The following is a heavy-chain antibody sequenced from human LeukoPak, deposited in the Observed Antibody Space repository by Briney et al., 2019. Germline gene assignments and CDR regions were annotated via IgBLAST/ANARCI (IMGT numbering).Heavy chain of an antibody. CDR2: IYPADSHP. CDR3: VRGYYYFDY. D-gene: IGHD3-22*01. J-gene: IGHJ4*02. Sequence: AGESLKISCKGFGYRFTSYWIGWVRQMPGKGLEWMGIIYPADSHPRYSPSFQGQVTISVDKSISTASLQWSSLKASDTAMYYCVRGYYYFDYWGQGTLVTVSS. V-gene: IGHV5-51*01. CDR1: GYRFTSYW.